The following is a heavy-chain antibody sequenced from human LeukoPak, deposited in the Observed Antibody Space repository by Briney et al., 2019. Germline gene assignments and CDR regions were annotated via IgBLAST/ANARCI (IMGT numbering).Heavy chain of an antibody. V-gene: IGHV4-34*01. CDR1: GGSFSGYY. Sequence: SETLSLTCAVSGGSFSGYYWSWIRQPPGKGLEWIWEINHSGSTNYNPSPKSRVTTSVDTPKNTFSLKLSSVTAADTAVYYCARGDSSGSACYFDYWGQGTLVTVSS. CDR3: ARGDSSGSACYFDY. D-gene: IGHD3-22*01. CDR2: INHSGST. J-gene: IGHJ4*02.